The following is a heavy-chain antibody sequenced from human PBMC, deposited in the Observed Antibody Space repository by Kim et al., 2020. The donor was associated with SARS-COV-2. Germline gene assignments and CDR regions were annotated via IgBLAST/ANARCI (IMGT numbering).Heavy chain of an antibody. CDR3: ARDYSSSSFRGASFDS. V-gene: IGHV3-48*02. J-gene: IGHJ5*01. Sequence: GGSLRLSCAASGFTFSSYSMNWVRQAPGKGLEWVSYISGSSSTIYYADSVKGRFTISRDNANNSLFLQMNSLRDEDTAMYYCARDYSSSSFRGASFDSWGRGTLVTVSS. CDR2: ISGSSSTI. CDR1: GFTFSSYS. D-gene: IGHD6-6*01.